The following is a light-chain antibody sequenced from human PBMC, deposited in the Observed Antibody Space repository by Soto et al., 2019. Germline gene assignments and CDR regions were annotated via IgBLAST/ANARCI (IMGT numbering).Light chain of an antibody. V-gene: IGKV3-20*01. CDR1: QSVSSSY. J-gene: IGKJ1*01. CDR2: GAS. CDR3: QQYNNWPPWT. Sequence: EIVLTQSPGTLSLSPGERATLSCRASQSVSSSYLAWYQQKAGQAPRLLIYGASNRATGIPARFSGSGSGTDFTLTISSLQSEDFAVYYCQQYNNWPPWTFGQGTKVDIK.